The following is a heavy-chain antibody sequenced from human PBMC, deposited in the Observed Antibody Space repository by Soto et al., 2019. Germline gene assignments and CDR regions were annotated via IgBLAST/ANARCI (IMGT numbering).Heavy chain of an antibody. CDR1: GFTFDDYA. D-gene: IGHD6-19*01. CDR2: ISWNSAKI. Sequence: GGSLRLSCAASGFTFDDYAMHWVRQAPGKGLEWVSGISWNSAKIDYADSVKGRFTISRDNADNSLFLQMDNLKTEDTAFYYCAKDMASGWFRYFDHWGRGTLVTVSS. J-gene: IGHJ4*02. V-gene: IGHV3-9*01. CDR3: AKDMASGWFRYFDH.